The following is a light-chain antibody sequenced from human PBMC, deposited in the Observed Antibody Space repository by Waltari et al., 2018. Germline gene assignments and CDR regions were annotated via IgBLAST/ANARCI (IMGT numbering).Light chain of an antibody. CDR1: ISAVGNYDL. CDR2: EVY. V-gene: IGLV2-23*02. Sequence: HSALTQPASVSGSLGQSITISCTGTISAVGNYDLVSSYQQHPGRAPKLMIHEVYKRPSGISSRFSASKSGATASLTISGLRAEDEADYYCCSYGGPSTPYVFGTGTKVTVL. CDR3: CSYGGPSTPYV. J-gene: IGLJ1*01.